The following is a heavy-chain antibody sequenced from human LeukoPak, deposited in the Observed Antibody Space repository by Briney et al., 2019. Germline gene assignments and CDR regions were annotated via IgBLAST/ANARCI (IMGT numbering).Heavy chain of an antibody. Sequence: SVKVSCKASGYTFNSYAFSWVRQAPGQGLEWMGWISAYNGNTNYAQKLQGRVTMTTDASTSTAYMELRSLRSDDTAVFYCARERNNWSGSYPYYMDVWDQGTTVTVSS. V-gene: IGHV1-18*01. CDR2: ISAYNGNT. D-gene: IGHD3-3*01. J-gene: IGHJ6*03. CDR3: ARERNNWSGSYPYYMDV. CDR1: GYTFNSYA.